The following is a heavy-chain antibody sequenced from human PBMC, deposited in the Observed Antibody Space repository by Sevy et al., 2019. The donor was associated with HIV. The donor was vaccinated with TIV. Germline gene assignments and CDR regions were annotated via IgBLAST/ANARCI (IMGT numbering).Heavy chain of an antibody. CDR3: ARGGPNQHQLDYLDY. J-gene: IGHJ4*02. CDR2: SGST. V-gene: IGHV4-59*01. D-gene: IGHD6-13*01. Sequence: GSLRLSCTVSGVSISPYYWAWIRQPPGKGLECVGFSGSTNYNPSLKSRVTTLVDTSKNQFSLKLSSVTVADTAIYYCARGGPNQHQLDYLDYWGQGALVTVSS. CDR1: GVSISPYY.